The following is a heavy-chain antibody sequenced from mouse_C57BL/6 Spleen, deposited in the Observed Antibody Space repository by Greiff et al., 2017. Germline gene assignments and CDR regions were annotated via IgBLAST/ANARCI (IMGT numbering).Heavy chain of an antibody. V-gene: IGHV14-3*01. J-gene: IGHJ2*01. CDR1: GFNIKNTY. CDR2: IDPANGNT. Sequence: EVKLKQSVAELVRPGASVKLSCTASGFNIKNTYMHWVKQRPEQGLEWIGRIDPANGNTKYAPKFQGKATITADTSSNTAYLQLSSLTSEDTAIYYCATITTVVAPFDYWGQGTTLTVSS. CDR3: ATITTVVAPFDY. D-gene: IGHD1-1*01.